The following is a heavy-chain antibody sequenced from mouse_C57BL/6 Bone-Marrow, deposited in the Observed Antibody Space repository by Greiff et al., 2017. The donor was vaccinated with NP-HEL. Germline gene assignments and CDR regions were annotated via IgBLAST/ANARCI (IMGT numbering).Heavy chain of an antibody. V-gene: IGHV1-59*01. D-gene: IGHD5-5*01. Sequence: QVQLQQSGAELVRPGTSVKLSCKASGYTFTSYWMHWVKQRPGQGLAWIGVIDPSDSYTNYNQKFKGKATLTVDTSSSTAYMQLSSLTSEDAAVYYCARCHLPFDVWGTGTTVTVSS. CDR2: IDPSDSYT. CDR3: ARCHLPFDV. J-gene: IGHJ1*03. CDR1: GYTFTSYW.